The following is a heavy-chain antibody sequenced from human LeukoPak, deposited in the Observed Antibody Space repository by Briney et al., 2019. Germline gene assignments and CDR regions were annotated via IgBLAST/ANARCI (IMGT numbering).Heavy chain of an antibody. CDR2: ISWNSGSI. Sequence: GGSLRLSCAASGFTFDDYAMHWVRQAPGKGLEWVSGISWNSGSIGYADSVKGRFTISRDNAKNSLYLQMNSLRVEDTATYYCARMCSGGSCFSIWGQGTLVTVSS. V-gene: IGHV3-9*01. J-gene: IGHJ4*02. CDR3: ARMCSGGSCFSI. D-gene: IGHD2-15*01. CDR1: GFTFDDYA.